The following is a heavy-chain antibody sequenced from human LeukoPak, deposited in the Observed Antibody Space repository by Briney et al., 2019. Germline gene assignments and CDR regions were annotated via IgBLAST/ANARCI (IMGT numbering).Heavy chain of an antibody. J-gene: IGHJ4*02. V-gene: IGHV3-30*19. CDR1: GFTFSGYG. CDR3: ASGYVLRYFDWSAPFDY. CDR2: IPYDGTNK. Sequence: GGSLRLSCAASGFTFSGYGIHWVRQAPGKGLEWVAFIPYDGTNKYYANSVRGRFTVSRDNSKNTLYLQMNSLRAEDTAVYYCASGYVLRYFDWSAPFDYWGQGTLVTVSS. D-gene: IGHD3-9*01.